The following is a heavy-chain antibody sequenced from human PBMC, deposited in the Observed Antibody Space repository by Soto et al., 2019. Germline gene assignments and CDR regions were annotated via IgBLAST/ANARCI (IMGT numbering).Heavy chain of an antibody. D-gene: IGHD1-26*01. CDR3: PRDLGSGSSLPTKEAESGY. CDR1: GFTFSSYG. Sequence: GGSLRLSCAASGFTFSSYGMHWVRQAPGTGLEWVAVIWYDGSNKYYADSVKGRFTISRDNSKNTLYLQMNSLRAEDTAVYYRPRDLGSGSSLPTKEAESGYWGQGILPTVSS. CDR2: IWYDGSNK. J-gene: IGHJ4*02. V-gene: IGHV3-33*01.